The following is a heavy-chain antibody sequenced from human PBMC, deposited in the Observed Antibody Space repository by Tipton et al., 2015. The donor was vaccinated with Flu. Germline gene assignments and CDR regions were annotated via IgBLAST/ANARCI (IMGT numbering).Heavy chain of an antibody. CDR2: IYSGGST. J-gene: IGHJ1*01. Sequence: SLRLSCAASGFTVSSNYMSWVRQAPGKGLEWVSIIYSGGSTYYADSVKGRSTISRDNSKNTLYLQMNSLRAEDTAMYYCAKEAAADTAGFFQHWGQGTLVTVSS. CDR1: GFTVSSNY. D-gene: IGHD6-13*01. CDR3: AKEAAADTAGFFQH. V-gene: IGHV3-53*01.